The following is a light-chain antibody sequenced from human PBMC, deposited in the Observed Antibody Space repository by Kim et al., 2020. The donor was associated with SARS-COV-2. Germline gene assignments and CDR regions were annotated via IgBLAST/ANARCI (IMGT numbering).Light chain of an antibody. V-gene: IGLV3-19*01. CDR1: SVRSYY. Sequence: VAVGQTVRITCQGDSVRSYYATWYQQKPGQAPILVIYGKNNRPSGIPDRFSGSRSGNTASLTITGTQAGDEADYYCNSRDSNDNVVFGGGTKLTVL. J-gene: IGLJ2*01. CDR3: NSRDSNDNVV. CDR2: GKN.